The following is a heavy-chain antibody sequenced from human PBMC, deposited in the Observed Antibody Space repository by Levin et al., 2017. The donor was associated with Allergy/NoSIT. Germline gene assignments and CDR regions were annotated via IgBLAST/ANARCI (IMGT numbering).Heavy chain of an antibody. J-gene: IGHJ4*02. Sequence: SSETLSLTCTVSGGSISSTSYYWGWIRQPPGEGLEWIGSINYSESTNYNPSLKSRVTISVDRSKNQFSLKVSSVTAADTAVYYCARVKIAAADSVDYWGQGTLVTVAS. CDR2: INYSEST. CDR3: ARVKIAAADSVDY. CDR1: GGSISSTSYY. D-gene: IGHD6-13*01. V-gene: IGHV4-39*07.